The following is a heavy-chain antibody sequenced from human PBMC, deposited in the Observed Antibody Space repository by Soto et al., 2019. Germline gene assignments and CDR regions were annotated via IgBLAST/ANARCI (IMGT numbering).Heavy chain of an antibody. CDR1: GYTFTSYA. J-gene: IGHJ4*02. CDR2: INAGNGYT. CDR3: ATAGDDCSTTTCYVIDY. V-gene: IGHV1-3*01. D-gene: IGHD2-2*01. Sequence: QVPLVQSGAEVKKPGASVKISCKASGYTFTSYAMHWVRQAPGQRLEWMGWINAGNGYTKYSQKFQGRVTVTRDTSASTAYMELSSLRSEDTAVYYCATAGDDCSTTTCYVIDYWGQGTLVTVSS.